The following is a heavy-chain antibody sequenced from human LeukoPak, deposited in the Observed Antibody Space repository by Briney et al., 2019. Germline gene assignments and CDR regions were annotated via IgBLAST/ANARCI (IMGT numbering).Heavy chain of an antibody. Sequence: SETLSLTCTVSGGSISSYYWSWIRQPPGKGLEWIGYIYYIGGTTYNPSLKSRVTISIDASKNQFSLKLSSVTAADTAVYYCARDRYGYLEIDYWGQGTLDTVSS. V-gene: IGHV4-59*01. CDR2: IYYIGGT. CDR3: ARDRYGYLEIDY. CDR1: GGSISSYY. D-gene: IGHD5-18*01. J-gene: IGHJ4*02.